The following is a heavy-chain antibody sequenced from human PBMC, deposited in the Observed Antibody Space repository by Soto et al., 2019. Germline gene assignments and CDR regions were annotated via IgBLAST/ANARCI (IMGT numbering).Heavy chain of an antibody. CDR2: ISSSSSYI. Sequence: RGSLRLSCAASGFTFVSYSMNFFRHSPFKWLEWVSSISSSSSYIYYADSVKGRFTISRDNAKNSLYLQMNSLRAEDTAVYYCARESRYCSGGSCYSGLDYWGQGTLVTVSS. J-gene: IGHJ4*02. CDR1: GFTFVSYS. V-gene: IGHV3-21*01. CDR3: ARESRYCSGGSCYSGLDY. D-gene: IGHD2-15*01.